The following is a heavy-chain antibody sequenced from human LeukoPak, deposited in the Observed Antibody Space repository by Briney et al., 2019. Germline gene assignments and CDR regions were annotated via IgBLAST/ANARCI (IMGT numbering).Heavy chain of an antibody. CDR3: ARDDTYAFDF. V-gene: IGHV3-30*03. J-gene: IGHJ5*01. CDR1: GFTFSSYG. D-gene: IGHD5-18*01. CDR2: ISYDGNNK. Sequence: GGSLRLSCEVSGFTFSSYGMHWVRQAPGKGLEWVAIISYDGNNKYYADSVKGRFTISRDNAKNTLYLQMNSLRAEDTAVYYCARDDTYAFDFWGQGTLVTVSS.